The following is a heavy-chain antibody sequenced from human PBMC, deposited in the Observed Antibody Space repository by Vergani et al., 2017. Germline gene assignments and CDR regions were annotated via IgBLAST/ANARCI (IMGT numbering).Heavy chain of an antibody. CDR3: ARDKDYDSSGPLGY. J-gene: IGHJ4*02. CDR1: GFTFSSYA. V-gene: IGHV3-33*08. Sequence: VQLLESGGGLVQPGGSLRLSCAASGFTFSSYAMSWVRQAPGKGLEWVAVIWYDGSNKYYADSVKGRFTISRDNSKNTLYLQMNSLRAEDTAVYYCARDKDYDSSGPLGYWGQGTLVTVSS. CDR2: IWYDGSNK. D-gene: IGHD3-22*01.